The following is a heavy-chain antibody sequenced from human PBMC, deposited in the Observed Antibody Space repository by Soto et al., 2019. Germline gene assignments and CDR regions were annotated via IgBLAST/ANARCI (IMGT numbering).Heavy chain of an antibody. CDR1: GYTFTSYA. V-gene: IGHV1-3*01. D-gene: IGHD4-17*01. J-gene: IGHJ6*02. CDR2: INAGNGNT. Sequence: GASVKVSCKASGYTFTSYAMHWVRQAPGQRLEWMGWINAGNGNTKYSQKFQGRVTITRDTSASTAYMELSSLRSEDTAVYYCATTVTTPNYYYSGMDVWGQGTTVTVSS. CDR3: ATTVTTPNYYYSGMDV.